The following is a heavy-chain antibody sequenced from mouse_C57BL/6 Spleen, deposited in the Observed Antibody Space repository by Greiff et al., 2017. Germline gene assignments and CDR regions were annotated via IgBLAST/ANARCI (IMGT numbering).Heavy chain of an antibody. D-gene: IGHD2-4*01. CDR3: ARHYYDYDVDY. Sequence: QVQLQQSGPELVKPGASVKISCKASGYAFSSSWMNWVKQRPGKGLEWIGRIYPGDGDTNYNGKFKGKATLTADKSSSTAYMQLSSLTSEDSAVYFCARHYYDYDVDYGGQGTTLTVSS. CDR2: IYPGDGDT. J-gene: IGHJ2*01. CDR1: GYAFSSSW. V-gene: IGHV1-82*01.